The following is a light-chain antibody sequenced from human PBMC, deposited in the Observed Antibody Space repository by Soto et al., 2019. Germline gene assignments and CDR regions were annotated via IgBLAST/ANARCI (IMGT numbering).Light chain of an antibody. CDR2: GAS. Sequence: EIVVTQSPGTLSLSPGERATLSCGASQSVSSSNLAWYQQKPGQAPRLLIYGASSSATGIPDRFSGRRSGTEFSLHMCRLELEDVALYSCQRYGSSTRTLGGGAK. V-gene: IGKV3-20*01. CDR3: QRYGSSTRT. J-gene: IGKJ4*02. CDR1: QSVSSSN.